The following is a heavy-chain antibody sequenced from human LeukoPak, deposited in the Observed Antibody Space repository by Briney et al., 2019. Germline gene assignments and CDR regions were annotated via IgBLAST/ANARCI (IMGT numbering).Heavy chain of an antibody. CDR3: AKDVSSSWYGYYFDY. CDR2: ISSSSSYI. D-gene: IGHD6-13*01. V-gene: IGHV3-21*04. J-gene: IGHJ4*02. CDR1: GFTFSSYS. Sequence: GGSLRLSCAASGFTFSSYSMNWVRQAPGKGLEWVSSISSSSSYIYYADSVKGRFTISRDNAKNSLYLQMNSLRAEDTALYYCAKDVSSSWYGYYFDYWGQGTLVTVSS.